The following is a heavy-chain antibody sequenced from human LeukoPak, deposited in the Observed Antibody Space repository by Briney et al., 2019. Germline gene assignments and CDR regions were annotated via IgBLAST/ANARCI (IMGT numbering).Heavy chain of an antibody. CDR2: VYYTGSA. CDR3: ARIDGSGYDNRGYFYS. CDR1: GGSISTYY. V-gene: IGHV4-59*01. J-gene: IGHJ4*02. D-gene: IGHD5-12*01. Sequence: PSETLSLTCTISGGSISTYYWSWVRQPPGQELQWIGYVYYTGSANYSPSLKNRATISVDTSKNRFSLKLTSVTTADSALYFCARIDGSGYDNRGYFYSWGQGILVTVSS.